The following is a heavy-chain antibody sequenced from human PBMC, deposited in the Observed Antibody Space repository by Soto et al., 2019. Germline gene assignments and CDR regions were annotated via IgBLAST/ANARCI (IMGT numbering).Heavy chain of an antibody. Sequence: SQTLPLTCSVSGDTINSRYWRWIRQPPGKGLECIGFIDCVGATNYVPSLQSRVTMSVDTSKNQVSLKLRYVTAADTAVYYCVRQRGNYFDFWGQGTLVTVSS. CDR3: VRQRGNYFDF. V-gene: IGHV4-59*11. CDR2: IDCVGAT. J-gene: IGHJ4*02. D-gene: IGHD3-10*01. CDR1: GDTINSRY.